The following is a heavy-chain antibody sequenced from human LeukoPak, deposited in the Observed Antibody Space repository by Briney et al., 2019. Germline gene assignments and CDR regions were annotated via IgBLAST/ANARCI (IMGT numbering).Heavy chain of an antibody. Sequence: SVKVSCKASGYTFTGYYMHWVRQAPGQGLEWMGRIIPMLGTVNYAQKFQGRVTIIADKFTSTAYMELSSLRSEDTAVYYCARDQKVGATPYFGMDVWGQGTTVTVSS. CDR3: ARDQKVGATPYFGMDV. V-gene: IGHV1-69*08. J-gene: IGHJ6*02. CDR2: IIPMLGTV. CDR1: GYTFTGYY. D-gene: IGHD1-26*01.